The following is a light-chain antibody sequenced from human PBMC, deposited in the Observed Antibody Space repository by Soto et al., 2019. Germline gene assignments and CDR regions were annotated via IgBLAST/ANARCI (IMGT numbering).Light chain of an antibody. J-gene: IGKJ4*01. CDR1: QSISSW. Sequence: DIQMTQSPSTLSASVGDRVTITCRASQSISSWLAWYQRKPGKAPKLLIYDASSLESGAPSRFSGRRSGTEFTLTISSLQPDDFATYYCQQYNSYSPLTFGGGTKVDIK. CDR3: QQYNSYSPLT. CDR2: DAS. V-gene: IGKV1-5*01.